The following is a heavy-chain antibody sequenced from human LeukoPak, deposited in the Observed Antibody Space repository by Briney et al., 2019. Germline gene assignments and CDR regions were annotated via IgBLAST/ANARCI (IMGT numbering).Heavy chain of an antibody. CDR2: IIPIFGTA. Sequence: GSSVKVSCKASGGTFSSYAISWVRQAPGQGLEWMGGIIPIFGTANYAQKFQGRVTITADESTSTAYMELSSLRSEDTAVYYCAILTGYYYDSSGYYRGYWGQGTLVTVSS. CDR1: GGTFSSYA. D-gene: IGHD3-22*01. J-gene: IGHJ4*02. CDR3: AILTGYYYDSSGYYRGY. V-gene: IGHV1-69*01.